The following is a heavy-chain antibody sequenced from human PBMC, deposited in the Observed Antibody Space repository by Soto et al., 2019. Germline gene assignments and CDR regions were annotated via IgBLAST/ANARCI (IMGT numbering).Heavy chain of an antibody. D-gene: IGHD4-17*01. CDR3: ARGVVDYGDYRRLDP. V-gene: IGHV1-18*01. J-gene: IGHJ5*02. CDR1: GYTLNRYG. Sequence: ASVKVSCQASGYTLNRYGISWVRQGPGQGLEWMGWISAYNGNTNYAQKLQGRVTMTTDTSTSTAYMELRSLRSDDTAVYYCARGVVDYGDYRRLDPWGQGTLVTV. CDR2: ISAYNGNT.